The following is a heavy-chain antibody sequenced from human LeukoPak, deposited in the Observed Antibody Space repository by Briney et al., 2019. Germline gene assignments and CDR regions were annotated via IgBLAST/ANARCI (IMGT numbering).Heavy chain of an antibody. CDR1: GFPFSTYA. CDR2: ISGRSGST. CDR3: AKPRLRTADAFDI. Sequence: GGSLRLSCAASGFPFSTYAVSWVRQAPGKGLEWVSGISGRSGSTYYADSVKGRFNISRDSSKNTLYLQMNSLRAEDTAVYYCAKPRLRTADAFDIWGQGTMVTVSS. V-gene: IGHV3-23*01. J-gene: IGHJ3*02.